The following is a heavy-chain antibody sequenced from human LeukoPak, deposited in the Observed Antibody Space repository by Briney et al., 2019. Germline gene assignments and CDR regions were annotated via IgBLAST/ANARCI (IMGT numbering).Heavy chain of an antibody. V-gene: IGHV1-18*04. D-gene: IGHD6-19*01. CDR3: ARGPGIAVAGVFDY. Sequence: ASVKVSCKASGYTFTSYGINWVRQAPGQGLEWMGWISGHNGHTNYVQKMQGRVTMTTDTSTNTAYMELRNLTSDDSAVYYCARGPGIAVAGVFDYWGQGSLVTVSS. CDR2: ISGHNGHT. J-gene: IGHJ4*02. CDR1: GYTFTSYG.